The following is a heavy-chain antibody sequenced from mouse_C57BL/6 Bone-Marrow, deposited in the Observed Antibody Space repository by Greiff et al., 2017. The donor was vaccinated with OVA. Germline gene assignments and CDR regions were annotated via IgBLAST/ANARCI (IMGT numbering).Heavy chain of an antibody. J-gene: IGHJ3*01. CDR3: ARWGGLTWFAY. D-gene: IGHD3-1*01. CDR1: GYAFSSSW. V-gene: IGHV1-82*01. Sequence: VQLQQSGPELVKPGASVKISCKASGYAFSSSWMNWVKQRPGKGLEWIGRIYPGDGDTNYNGKFKGKATLTADKSSSTAYMQLSSLTSEDSAVYFCARWGGLTWFAYWGHGTLVTVSA. CDR2: IYPGDGDT.